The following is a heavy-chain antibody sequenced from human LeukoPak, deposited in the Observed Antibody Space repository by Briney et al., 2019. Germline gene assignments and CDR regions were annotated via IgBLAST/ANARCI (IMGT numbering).Heavy chain of an antibody. V-gene: IGHV3-53*01. Sequence: PGGSPRLSCAASGFTVSSNYMSWVRQAPGKGLEWVSVIYSGGSTYYADSVKGRFTISRDNSKNTLYLQMNSLRAEDTAVYYCARSSVVPAAIRHYYYYMDVWGKGTTVTVSS. CDR3: ARSSVVPAAIRHYYYYMDV. CDR1: GFTVSSNY. D-gene: IGHD2-2*01. CDR2: IYSGGST. J-gene: IGHJ6*03.